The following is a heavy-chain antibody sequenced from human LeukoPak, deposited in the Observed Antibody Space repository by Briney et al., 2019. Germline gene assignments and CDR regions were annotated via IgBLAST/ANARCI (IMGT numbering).Heavy chain of an antibody. D-gene: IGHD3-10*01. CDR2: LSGSGGGT. V-gene: IGHV3-23*01. Sequence: GGSLRLSCAVSGITLSNYGMSWVRQAPGKGLEWVAGLSGSGGGTNYADSVQGRFTISRDNPKNTLYPQMNSLRAEDTAVYFCAKRGVVIRVFLVGFHKEAYYFDSWGQGALVTVSS. J-gene: IGHJ4*02. CDR1: GITLSNYG. CDR3: AKRGVVIRVFLVGFHKEAYYFDS.